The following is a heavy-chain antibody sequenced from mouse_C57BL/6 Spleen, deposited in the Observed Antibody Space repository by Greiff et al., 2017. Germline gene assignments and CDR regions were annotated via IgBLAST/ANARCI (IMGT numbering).Heavy chain of an antibody. CDR3: AGGKTWFAY. V-gene: IGHV1-69*01. CDR1: GYTFTSYW. Sequence: QVQLQQPGAELVMPGASVKLSCKASGYTFTSYWMHWVKQRPGQGLEWIGEIDPSDSYTNYNQKFKGKSTLTVDKSSSTAYMQLSSLTSEDSAVYYCAGGKTWFAYWGQGTLVTVSA. J-gene: IGHJ3*01. D-gene: IGHD2-1*01. CDR2: IDPSDSYT.